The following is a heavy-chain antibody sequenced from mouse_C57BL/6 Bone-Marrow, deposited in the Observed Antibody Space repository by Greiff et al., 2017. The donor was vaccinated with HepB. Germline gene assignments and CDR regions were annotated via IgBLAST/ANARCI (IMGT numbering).Heavy chain of an antibody. D-gene: IGHD1-1*01. J-gene: IGHJ3*01. CDR2: IDPSDSYT. V-gene: IGHV1-50*01. Sequence: QVQLQQPGAELVKPGASVKLSCKASGYTFTSYWMQWVKQRPGQGLEWIGEIDPSDSYTNYNQKFKGKATLTVDTSSSTAYMQLSSLTSEDSAVYYCARGYGPPFAYWSQGTLVTVSA. CDR3: ARGYGPPFAY. CDR1: GYTFTSYW.